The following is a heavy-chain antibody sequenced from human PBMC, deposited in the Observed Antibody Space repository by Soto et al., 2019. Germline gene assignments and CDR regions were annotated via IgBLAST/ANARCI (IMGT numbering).Heavy chain of an antibody. J-gene: IGHJ6*02. CDR3: AKDYVLEWLRYYYGMDV. V-gene: IGHV3-30*18. Sequence: GGSLRLSCAATGFTVSTYGMHWVRQAPGKGLEWVAVISYDGGNKNYADSVKGRFTISSDNSKNTLYLQMNSLRAEDTAVYYCAKDYVLEWLRYYYGMDVWGQGTTVTVSS. D-gene: IGHD3-3*01. CDR2: ISYDGGNK. CDR1: GFTVSTYG.